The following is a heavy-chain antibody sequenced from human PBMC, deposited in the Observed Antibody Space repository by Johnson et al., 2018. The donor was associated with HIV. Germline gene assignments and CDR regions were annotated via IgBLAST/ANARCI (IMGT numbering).Heavy chain of an antibody. J-gene: IGHJ3*02. CDR1: GFTFDDYG. D-gene: IGHD1-14*01. CDR3: TTFGRGTYAFDI. Sequence: VQLVESGGGVVRPGGSLRLSCATSGFTFDDYGMSWVRQAPGKGLEWVSGINWNGGSTGYADSVKGRFTISRDNAKNSLYLQMNSLRAEDTALYYCTTFGRGTYAFDIWGQGTMVTVSS. V-gene: IGHV3-20*04. CDR2: INWNGGST.